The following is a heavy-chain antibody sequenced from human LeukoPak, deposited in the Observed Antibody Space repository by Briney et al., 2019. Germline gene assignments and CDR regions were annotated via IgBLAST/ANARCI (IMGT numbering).Heavy chain of an antibody. D-gene: IGHD6-19*01. J-gene: IGHJ5*02. CDR2: IYSGGST. CDR1: GFTVSRNY. Sequence: PGGSLRLSRAASGFTVSRNYMSCVRGAPVKKQEWVSVIYSGGSTYYADSVKGRFTISRDNSKNTLYLQMNSLRAEDTAVYYCAKVPIAVAFSWFDPWGQGTLVTASS. CDR3: AKVPIAVAFSWFDP. V-gene: IGHV3-53*01.